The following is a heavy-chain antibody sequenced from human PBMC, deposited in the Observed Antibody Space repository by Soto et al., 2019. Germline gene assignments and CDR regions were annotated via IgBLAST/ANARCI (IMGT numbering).Heavy chain of an antibody. CDR3: AKDLALTYKYDSRDAFDI. CDR1: GFMFNNYA. J-gene: IGHJ3*02. D-gene: IGHD3-22*01. V-gene: IGHV3-23*01. CDR2: ISGNGSAT. Sequence: PGGSLRLSCEASGFMFNNYAMNWVRQAPGKGLEWVSSISGNGSATYYTDSVKGRFTISRDSSKKTLYLQMNSLGADDTAVYYCAKDLALTYKYDSRDAFDIWGQGTMVTVSS.